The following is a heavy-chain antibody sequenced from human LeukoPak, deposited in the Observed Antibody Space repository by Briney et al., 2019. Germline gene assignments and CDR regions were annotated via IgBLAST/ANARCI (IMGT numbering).Heavy chain of an antibody. Sequence: ASVKVSCKASGYTFTGYYMHWVRQAPGQGLEWMGWINPNSDGTNYAQKFQGRVSMTRDTAISTADMELSRLRSDDTAVYYCARDLSLVVPAAHYYYYYMDVWGKGTTVTVPS. CDR1: GYTFTGYY. D-gene: IGHD2-2*01. CDR2: INPNSDGT. V-gene: IGHV1-2*02. CDR3: ARDLSLVVPAAHYYYYYMDV. J-gene: IGHJ6*03.